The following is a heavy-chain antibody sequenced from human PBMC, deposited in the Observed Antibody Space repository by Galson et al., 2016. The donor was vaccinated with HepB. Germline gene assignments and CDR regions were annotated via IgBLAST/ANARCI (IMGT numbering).Heavy chain of an antibody. CDR1: GFTFSTCG. D-gene: IGHD3-9*01. CDR2: ISYDGNNK. Sequence: SLRLSCAASGFTFSTCGMHWVRQAPGKGLEWVAIISYDGNNKYYADSVKGRFTISRDNSKDTLYLQMNSLRAKDTAVYYCAKERGILTGYLLTDWGQGTLVTVSS. CDR3: AKERGILTGYLLTD. V-gene: IGHV3-30*18. J-gene: IGHJ4*02.